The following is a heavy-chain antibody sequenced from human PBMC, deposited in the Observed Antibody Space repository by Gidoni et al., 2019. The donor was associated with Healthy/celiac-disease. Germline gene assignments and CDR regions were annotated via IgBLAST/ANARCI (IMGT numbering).Heavy chain of an antibody. V-gene: IGHV3-23*01. Sequence: EVQLLESGGGLVQPGGSLRLSCAASGFTCSSYAMSWVRQAPGKGLEWVSAISGSGGSTYYADSVKGRFTISRDNSKNTLYLQMNSLRAEDTAVYYCAKVPAIRYSGSYYYFDYWGQGTLVTVSS. J-gene: IGHJ4*02. CDR3: AKVPAIRYSGSYYYFDY. D-gene: IGHD1-26*01. CDR1: GFTCSSYA. CDR2: ISGSGGST.